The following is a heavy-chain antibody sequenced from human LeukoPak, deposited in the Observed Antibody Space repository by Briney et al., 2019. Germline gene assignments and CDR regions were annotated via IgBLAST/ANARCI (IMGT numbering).Heavy chain of an antibody. CDR1: GGSISGIPYF. Sequence: SETLSLTCSVSGGSISGIPYFWGWIRQPPGKGLEWLATVHYIGTTSYTPSLKSRVTISVDTSKNEFSLSLTSVTAADTAVYYCARLITTAAPEQYFQLWGQGSLVTVSS. V-gene: IGHV4-39*01. CDR3: ARLITTAAPEQYFQL. J-gene: IGHJ1*01. D-gene: IGHD3-10*01. CDR2: VHYIGTT.